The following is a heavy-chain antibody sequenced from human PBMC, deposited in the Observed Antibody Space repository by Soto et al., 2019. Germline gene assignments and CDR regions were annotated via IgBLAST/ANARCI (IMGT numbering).Heavy chain of an antibody. CDR3: AACGTYYDILTGSGAFDI. CDR2: IYYSGST. CDR1: GGSISSYY. Sequence: ASETLSLTCTVSGGSISSYYWSWIRQPPGKGLEWIGYIYYSGSTNYNPSLKSRVTISVDTSKNQFSLKLSSVTAADTAVYYCAACGTYYDILTGSGAFDIWGQGTMVTVSS. J-gene: IGHJ3*02. V-gene: IGHV4-59*01. D-gene: IGHD3-9*01.